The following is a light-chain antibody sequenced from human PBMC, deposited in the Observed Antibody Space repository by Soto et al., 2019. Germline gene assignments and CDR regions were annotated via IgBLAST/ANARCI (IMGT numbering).Light chain of an antibody. CDR3: QQYNSYPWT. Sequence: DIPMTQSPSTVSASVGDRVTITCRASQSISSWLAWYQQKPGKAPKLLIYKASNLESGVPSRFSGSGSGTEFTLTISSLQPDDFATYYCQQYNSYPWTFGQGTKVDIK. CDR1: QSISSW. J-gene: IGKJ1*01. CDR2: KAS. V-gene: IGKV1-5*03.